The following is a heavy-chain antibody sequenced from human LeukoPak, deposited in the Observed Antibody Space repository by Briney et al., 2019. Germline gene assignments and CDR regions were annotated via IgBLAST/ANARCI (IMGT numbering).Heavy chain of an antibody. CDR3: GRDLSGVTGYTYGRGIDY. V-gene: IGHV3-48*01. Sequence: GGSLRLSCAASGFTFSSYSMNWVRQAPGKGLEWVSYISSSSSTIYYADSVKGRFTISRDNAKNSLYLQMNSLRAEDTAVYYCGRDLSGVTGYTYGRGIDYWGQGTLVTVSS. CDR2: ISSSSSTI. D-gene: IGHD5-18*01. CDR1: GFTFSSYS. J-gene: IGHJ4*02.